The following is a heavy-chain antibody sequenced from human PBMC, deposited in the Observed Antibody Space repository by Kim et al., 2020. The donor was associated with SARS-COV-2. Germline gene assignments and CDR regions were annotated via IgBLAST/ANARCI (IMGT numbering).Heavy chain of an antibody. CDR2: ISCYNGDT. CDR3: ARVTTRASAGGYDY. J-gene: IGHJ4*02. Sequence: ASVKVSCKTSGYTFTSYGVAWFRQAPGQGLEWMGWISCYNGDTNYAQKLQGRVTLTTDTSTSTAYMELRSLRSDDKAVYYCARVTTRASAGGYDYWGQGTLVTVSS. V-gene: IGHV1-18*01. CDR1: GYTFTSYG. D-gene: IGHD6-13*01.